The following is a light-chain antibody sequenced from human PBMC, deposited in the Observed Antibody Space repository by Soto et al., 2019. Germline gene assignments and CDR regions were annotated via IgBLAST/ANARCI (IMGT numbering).Light chain of an antibody. CDR2: VGTGGIVG. V-gene: IGLV9-49*01. CDR1: SGYSTYK. Sequence: QSALTQPPSASASLGASVTLTCTLSSGYSTYKVDWYQQRPGKGPRFVMRVGTGGIVGSKGDGIPDRFSVLGSGLNRYLTIKDIQEEDESDYHCGADHGTGNNFVWVFGGGTKLTVL. J-gene: IGLJ3*02. CDR3: GADHGTGNNFVWV.